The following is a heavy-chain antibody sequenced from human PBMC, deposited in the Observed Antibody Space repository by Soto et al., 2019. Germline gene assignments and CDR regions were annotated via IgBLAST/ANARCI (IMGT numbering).Heavy chain of an antibody. CDR1: GGSISSGGYS. J-gene: IGHJ4*02. D-gene: IGHD3-3*01. CDR3: AREDSTIFGLIDY. CDR2: IYHSGST. Sequence: SETLSLTCAVSGGSISSGGYSWSWIRQPPGKGLEWIGYIYHSGSTYYNPSLKSRVTISVDRSKNQFSLKLSSVTAADTAVYYCAREDSTIFGLIDYCGQGTLVTVSS. V-gene: IGHV4-30-2*01.